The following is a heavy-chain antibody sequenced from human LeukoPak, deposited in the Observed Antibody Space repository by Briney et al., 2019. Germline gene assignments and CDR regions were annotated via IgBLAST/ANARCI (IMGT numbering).Heavy chain of an antibody. V-gene: IGHV4-59*01. CDR2: IYYSGST. J-gene: IGHJ4*02. CDR3: ARWGANWGPFDY. CDR1: GGSISSYY. Sequence: SETLSLTCTVSGGSISSYYWSWIRQPPGKGLEWIGYIYYSGSTNYNPSLKSRVTISVDRSKNQFSLKLSSVTAEDTAVYYCARWGANWGPFDYWGQGTLVTVSS. D-gene: IGHD7-27*01.